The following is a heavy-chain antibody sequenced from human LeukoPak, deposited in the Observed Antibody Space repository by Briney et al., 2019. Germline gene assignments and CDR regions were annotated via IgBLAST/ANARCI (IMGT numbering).Heavy chain of an antibody. CDR1: GGSISSYY. J-gene: IGHJ4*02. Sequence: SETLSLTCTVSGGSISSYYWSWIRQPPGKGLEWIGYIYYSGSTNYNPSLKSRVTISVDTSKNQFSLKLSSVTAADTAMYYCARGGYYQVFDYWGQGTLVTISS. V-gene: IGHV4-59*01. CDR3: ARGGYYQVFDY. D-gene: IGHD1-26*01. CDR2: IYYSGST.